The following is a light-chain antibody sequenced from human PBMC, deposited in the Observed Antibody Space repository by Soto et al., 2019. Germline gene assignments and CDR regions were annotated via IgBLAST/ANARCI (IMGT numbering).Light chain of an antibody. J-gene: IGKJ1*01. Sequence: DIQMTQSPSSLSASVGDRVTITCRASQGISNYLAWYQQKPGKVPKLLIYAASTSQSGVPSRFSGSGSGTDFTLTISSLQPEEVATYYCQNYNSAPWTFGPGTKVEIK. CDR3: QNYNSAPWT. V-gene: IGKV1-27*01. CDR1: QGISNY. CDR2: AAS.